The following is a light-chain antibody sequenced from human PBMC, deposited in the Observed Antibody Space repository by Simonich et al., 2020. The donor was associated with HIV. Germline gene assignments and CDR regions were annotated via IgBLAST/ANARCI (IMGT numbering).Light chain of an antibody. Sequence: EIVMTQSPATLSVSPGKSATLSCRASQSVSSNLAWYQQKPGQAPRLLIYGASTRATGSPVRFSGRGSGTEFTLTISSLQSEDFAVYFCQQYDNWPTFGGGTKVEIK. V-gene: IGKV3-15*01. J-gene: IGKJ4*01. CDR1: QSVSSN. CDR3: QQYDNWPT. CDR2: GAS.